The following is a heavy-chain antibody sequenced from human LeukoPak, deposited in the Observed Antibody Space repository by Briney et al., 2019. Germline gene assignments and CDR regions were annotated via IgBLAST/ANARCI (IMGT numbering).Heavy chain of an antibody. CDR1: GFTFNTYG. Sequence: GGSLRLSCAASGFTFNTYGMNWVRQAPAKGLEWVAIIWYDGSDKYYADSVKGRFTISRDNSKNTLYLQVNTLRAEDTAVYYCARVGCTGGSCLAYNYYAMDVWGQGTTVTVSS. CDR3: ARVGCTGGSCLAYNYYAMDV. J-gene: IGHJ6*02. D-gene: IGHD2-15*01. V-gene: IGHV3-33*01. CDR2: IWYDGSDK.